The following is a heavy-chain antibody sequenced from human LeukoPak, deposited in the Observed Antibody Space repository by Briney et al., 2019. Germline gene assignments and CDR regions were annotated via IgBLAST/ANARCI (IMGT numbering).Heavy chain of an antibody. J-gene: IGHJ4*02. CDR2: INHSGST. V-gene: IGHV4-39*07. D-gene: IGHD3-22*01. CDR3: ARVGYYYDPLDY. Sequence: SETLSLTCTVSGGSVSSGSYYWSWIRQPPGKGLEWIGEINHSGSTNYNPSLKSRVTISVDTSKNQFSLKLSSVTAADTAVYYCARVGYYYDPLDYWGQGTLVTVSS. CDR1: GGSVSSGSYY.